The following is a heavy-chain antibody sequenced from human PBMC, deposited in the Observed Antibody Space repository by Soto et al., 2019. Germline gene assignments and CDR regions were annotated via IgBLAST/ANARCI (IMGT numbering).Heavy chain of an antibody. D-gene: IGHD3-10*01. Sequence: QVQLQESGPGLVKPSQTLSLTCTVSGGSISSGDYYWSWIRQPPGKGLEWIGYIYYSGGTYYNPALKSRVTISVDTSKHQCSLKLSSLTAADTAVYYCARVGGFGATTIDYWGQGTLVTVSS. CDR2: IYYSGGT. J-gene: IGHJ4*02. CDR3: ARVGGFGATTIDY. V-gene: IGHV4-30-4*01. CDR1: GGSISSGDYY.